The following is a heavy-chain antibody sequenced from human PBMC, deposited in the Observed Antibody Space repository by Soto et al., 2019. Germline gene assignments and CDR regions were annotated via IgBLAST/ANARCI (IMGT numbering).Heavy chain of an antibody. CDR2: INPNSGGI. J-gene: IGHJ6*02. CDR1: GYTFTAYY. CDR3: ARDLRLSWNGMDV. V-gene: IGHV1-2*02. D-gene: IGHD5-12*01. Sequence: ASVKVSCKASGYTFTAYYMHWVRQAPGQGLEWMGWINPNSGGINYAQKFQGRVTLTRDTSISTVYMELTRLRSDDTAVYYCARDLRLSWNGMDVWGQGTTVTVSS.